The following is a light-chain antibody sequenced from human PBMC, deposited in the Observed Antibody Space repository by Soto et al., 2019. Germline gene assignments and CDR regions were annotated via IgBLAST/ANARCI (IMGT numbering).Light chain of an antibody. Sequence: NFMLTQPHSVSESPGKTVTISCTRSSGSIASNYVQWYQQRPGSAPTTVIYEDNQRPSGVPDRFSGSIDSSSNSASLTISGLKTEDEDDYYCQSYDSSVVFGGGTKVTVL. CDR3: QSYDSSVV. J-gene: IGLJ2*01. V-gene: IGLV6-57*04. CDR1: SGSIASNY. CDR2: EDN.